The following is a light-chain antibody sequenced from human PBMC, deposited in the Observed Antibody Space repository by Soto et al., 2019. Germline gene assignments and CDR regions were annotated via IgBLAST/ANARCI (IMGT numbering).Light chain of an antibody. Sequence: EIVMTQSPATLSVSPGERATLSCRASQNIDNNLAWYQQKLGQTPRLLIYGASTSATGARARFSGSGSGTDFTLTISSLQFEDFAVYYWQQYYYWPANSFGQGTKLEIK. CDR2: GAS. CDR3: QQYYYWPANS. V-gene: IGKV3-15*01. CDR1: QNIDNN. J-gene: IGKJ2*03.